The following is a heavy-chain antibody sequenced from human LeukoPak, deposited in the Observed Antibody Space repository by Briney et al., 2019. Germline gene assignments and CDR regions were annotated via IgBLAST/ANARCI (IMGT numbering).Heavy chain of an antibody. CDR1: GFTFSDFY. Sequence: GGSLRLSCAVFGFTFSDFYMSWIRQAPGKGLEWVSYISSSGSTIYYADSVKGRFTISRDNAKNSLYLQMNSLRAEDTAVYYCAKARGGGVTTNYWGQGTLVTVSS. V-gene: IGHV3-11*01. CDR3: AKARGGGVTTNY. J-gene: IGHJ4*02. D-gene: IGHD4-17*01. CDR2: ISSSGSTI.